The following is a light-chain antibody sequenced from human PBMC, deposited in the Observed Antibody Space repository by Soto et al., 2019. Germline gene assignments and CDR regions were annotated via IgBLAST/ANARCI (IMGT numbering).Light chain of an antibody. CDR1: SSDVGGYNY. J-gene: IGLJ2*01. CDR2: DVS. V-gene: IGLV2-14*01. CDR3: SSYTSSSTRHVV. Sequence: QSALTQPASVSGSPGQSITISCTGTSSDVGGYNYVSWYQQHPGKAPKLMIYDVSNRPSGVSNRFSGSKSGNTASLTISGLQAEYEADYYCSSYTSSSTRHVVFGGGTKVTVL.